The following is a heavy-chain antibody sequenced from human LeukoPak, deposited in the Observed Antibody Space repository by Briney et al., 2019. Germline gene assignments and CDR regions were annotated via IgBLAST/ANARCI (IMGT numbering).Heavy chain of an antibody. D-gene: IGHD1-26*01. J-gene: IGHJ5*02. Sequence: SETLSLTCTVSGGSISSYYWSWIRQPPGKGLEWIGYIYYSGSTNYNPSPKSRVTISVDTSKNQFSLKLSSVTAADTAVYYCARMLGDPTINWFDPWGQGTLVTVSS. CDR1: GGSISSYY. V-gene: IGHV4-59*01. CDR3: ARMLGDPTINWFDP. CDR2: IYYSGST.